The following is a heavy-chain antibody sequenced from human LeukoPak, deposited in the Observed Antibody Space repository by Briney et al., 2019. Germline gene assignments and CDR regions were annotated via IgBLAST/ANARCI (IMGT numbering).Heavy chain of an antibody. CDR3: ARDGLAAATLHWCFDL. D-gene: IGHD6-25*01. J-gene: IGHJ2*01. V-gene: IGHV3-21*01. CDR1: GFTFSSYG. Sequence: PGGSLRLSCAASGFTFSSYGMSWVRQAPGKGLEWVSAISSSSSYIYYADSVKGRFTISRDNARNSLYLQMNSLRAEDTAVYYCARDGLAAATLHWCFDLWGRGTLVTVSS. CDR2: ISSSSSYI.